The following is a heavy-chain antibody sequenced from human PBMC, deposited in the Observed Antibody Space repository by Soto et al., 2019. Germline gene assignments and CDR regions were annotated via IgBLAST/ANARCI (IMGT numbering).Heavy chain of an antibody. D-gene: IGHD5-18*01. Sequence: GASVKVSCKASGGTFSSYAISWVRQAPGQGLEWMGGIIPIFGTANYAQKFQGRVTITADESTSTAYMELSSLRSEDTAVYYCASYSSRYYYGMDVWGQGTTVTVSS. CDR1: GGTFSSYA. J-gene: IGHJ6*02. V-gene: IGHV1-69*13. CDR2: IIPIFGTA. CDR3: ASYSSRYYYGMDV.